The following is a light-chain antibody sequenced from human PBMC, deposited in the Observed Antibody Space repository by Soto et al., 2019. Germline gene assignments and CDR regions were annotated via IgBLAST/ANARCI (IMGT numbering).Light chain of an antibody. V-gene: IGKV1-39*01. J-gene: IGKJ2*01. Sequence: IQMTQSPSSLSASLGDRVTITCRASQRITTYLNWYQQKPGNAPKLLITTSGTLQRGVPSRFSGSGSGTDFTLPITSLQREDFATYFCQQTYSTPYTFCQGTKLEIK. CDR1: QRITTY. CDR2: TSG. CDR3: QQTYSTPYT.